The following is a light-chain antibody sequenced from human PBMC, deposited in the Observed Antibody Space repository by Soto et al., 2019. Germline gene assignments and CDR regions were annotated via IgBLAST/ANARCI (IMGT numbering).Light chain of an antibody. Sequence: DIQMTQSPSSLSASVGDRVTITCRTSQDISNYLAWYQQKPGKVPKLLIYAASTLQSGVPSRFSGGGSGTDFSLTISSLQPKDVATYYCQKDNSAPHTFGGGTKVEIQ. CDR1: QDISNY. CDR2: AAS. J-gene: IGKJ4*01. V-gene: IGKV1-27*01. CDR3: QKDNSAPHT.